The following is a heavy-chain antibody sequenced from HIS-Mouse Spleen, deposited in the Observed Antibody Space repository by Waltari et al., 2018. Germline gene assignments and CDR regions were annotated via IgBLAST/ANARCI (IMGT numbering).Heavy chain of an antibody. CDR1: GYTFTSYY. J-gene: IGHJ4*02. D-gene: IGHD1-1*01. CDR2: MNPNSGNT. V-gene: IGHV1-8*01. CDR3: ARGYNWNDAVNFDY. Sequence: QVQLVQSGAEVKKPGASVKVSCKASGYTFTSYYINWVRQATGQGLEWMGWMNPNSGNTGYAQKFQGRVTMTRNTSISTAYMELSSLRSEDTAVYYCARGYNWNDAVNFDYWGQGTLVTVSS.